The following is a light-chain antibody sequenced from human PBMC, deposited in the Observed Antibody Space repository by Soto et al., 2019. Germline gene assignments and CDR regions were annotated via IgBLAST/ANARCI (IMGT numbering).Light chain of an antibody. CDR1: SSDVGAYNF. CDR2: NVY. Sequence: QSVLTQPASVSGSLGQSITISCTGTSSDVGAYNFVSWHQQHPGKAPKLMIYNVYDRPSGISYRFSGSKSGNTASLTISGLQGEDEADYYCSAYTVSRTYVFGTGTKLTVL. J-gene: IGLJ1*01. CDR3: SAYTVSRTYV. V-gene: IGLV2-14*03.